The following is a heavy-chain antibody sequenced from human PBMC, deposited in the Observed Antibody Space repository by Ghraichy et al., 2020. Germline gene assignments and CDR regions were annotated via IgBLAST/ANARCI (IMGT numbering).Heavy chain of an antibody. V-gene: IGHV4-59*01. CDR2: IYYSGST. J-gene: IGHJ4*02. Sequence: SETLSLTCTVSGGSISSYYWSWIRQPPGKGLEWIGYIYYSGSTNYNPSLKSRVTISVDTSKNQFSLKLSSVTAADTAVYYCAREPKANLGYSYGKGYFDYWGQGTLVTVSS. CDR3: AREPKANLGYSYGKGYFDY. CDR1: GGSISSYY. D-gene: IGHD5-18*01.